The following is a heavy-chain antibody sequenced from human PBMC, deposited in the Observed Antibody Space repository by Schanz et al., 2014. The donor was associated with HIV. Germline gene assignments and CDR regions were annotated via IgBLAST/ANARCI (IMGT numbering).Heavy chain of an antibody. J-gene: IGHJ4*02. CDR3: AKDLGAGGGSCFDS. CDR1: GFAFSSYA. CDR2: ISDSGGNT. Sequence: VQLVESGGGLVKPGGSLRLSCAGSGFAFSSYAMTWVRQAPGKGLEWVSTISDSGGNTYYADSVKGRFTMSRDNSKNTLNLQMHSLRVEDTAVYYCAKDLGAGGGSCFDSWGQGTLVTVST. V-gene: IGHV3-23*04. D-gene: IGHD2-15*01.